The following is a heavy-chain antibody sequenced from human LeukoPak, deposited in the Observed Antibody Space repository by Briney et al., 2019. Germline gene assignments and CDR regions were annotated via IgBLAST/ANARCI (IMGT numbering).Heavy chain of an antibody. D-gene: IGHD4-17*01. CDR1: GFTFSSYA. Sequence: PGGSLRLSCAASGFTFSSYAMHWVRQAPGKGLEWVAVISYDGSNKYYADSVKGRFTISRDNSNNTQYLQMNNLRVEDTAVYYCAALSPRRDYGVLPWGQGTLVSVSS. CDR2: ISYDGSNK. CDR3: AALSPRRDYGVLP. J-gene: IGHJ4*02. V-gene: IGHV3-30-3*01.